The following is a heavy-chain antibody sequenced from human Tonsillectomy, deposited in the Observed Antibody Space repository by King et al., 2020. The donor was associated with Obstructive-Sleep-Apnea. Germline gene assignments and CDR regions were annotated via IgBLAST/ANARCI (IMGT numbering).Heavy chain of an antibody. J-gene: IGHJ3*02. CDR2: ISAYNGNT. Sequence: QLVQSGAEVKKPGASVKVSCKASGYTFTNYGISWVRQAPGQGLEWMGWISAYNGNTNYAQKLQGRVTMTTDTSTRTAYMELRSLRSDDTAVYYCARRIVGATGADDAFDIWGQGTMVTVSS. D-gene: IGHD1-26*01. CDR3: ARRIVGATGADDAFDI. CDR1: GYTFTNYG. V-gene: IGHV1-18*04.